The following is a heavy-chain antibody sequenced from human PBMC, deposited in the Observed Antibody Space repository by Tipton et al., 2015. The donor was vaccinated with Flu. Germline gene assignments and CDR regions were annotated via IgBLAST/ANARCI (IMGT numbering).Heavy chain of an antibody. J-gene: IGHJ4*02. CDR3: TRDRGSGWYSKGYYFDY. CDR1: GFTFGDYA. Sequence: SLRLSCTASGFTFGDYAMSWFRQAPGKGLEWVGFTRSKAYGGTTEYAASVKGRFTISRDDSKSIAYLQMNSLKTEDTAVYYCTRDRGSGWYSKGYYFDYWGQGTLVTVSS. CDR2: TRSKAYGGTT. V-gene: IGHV3-49*03. D-gene: IGHD6-19*01.